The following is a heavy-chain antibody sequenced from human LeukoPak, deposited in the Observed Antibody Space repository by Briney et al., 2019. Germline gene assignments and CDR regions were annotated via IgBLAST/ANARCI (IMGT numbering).Heavy chain of an antibody. J-gene: IGHJ5*02. CDR2: STGVGGT. CDR3: AKGAASNKVDWFDP. Sequence: GGSLRLSCAASGFTFSRYTMLWVRQAPGKGLHWVSSSTGVGGTYYAESVKGRFPVYRDKSENNLYLPMNSLSPEDTAVYYCAKGAASNKVDWFDPWGQGALVTVSS. V-gene: IGHV3-23*01. D-gene: IGHD4-11*01. CDR1: GFTFSRYT.